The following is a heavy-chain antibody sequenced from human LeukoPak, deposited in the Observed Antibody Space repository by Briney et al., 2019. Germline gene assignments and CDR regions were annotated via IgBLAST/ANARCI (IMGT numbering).Heavy chain of an antibody. Sequence: KPSETLSLTCTVTGGSISTYHWNWIRQPPGKGLEWIGYIGHIYKSVSTNYTPSLKSRVTMSVDTSKNQFSLELRSVTAADTAVYYCARFTRDGYTALWGQGVLVTVAS. CDR1: GGSISTYH. V-gene: IGHV4-59*01. J-gene: IGHJ4*02. CDR2: IGHIYKSVST. D-gene: IGHD5-24*01. CDR3: ARFTRDGYTAL.